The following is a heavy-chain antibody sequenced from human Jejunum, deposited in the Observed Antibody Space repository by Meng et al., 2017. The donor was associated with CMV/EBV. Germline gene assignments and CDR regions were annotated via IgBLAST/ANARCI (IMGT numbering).Heavy chain of an antibody. J-gene: IGHJ3*02. Sequence: YTFTGHYMHWVRQAPGQGLEWMGRITPNSSGANYAQKFQGRVTMTRDTSISTAYMELNRLRSDDTAVYYCASQGYDFWSGYYAFDIWGQGTKVTVSS. D-gene: IGHD3-3*01. CDR3: ASQGYDFWSGYYAFDI. CDR2: ITPNSSGA. CDR1: YTFTGHY. V-gene: IGHV1-2*02.